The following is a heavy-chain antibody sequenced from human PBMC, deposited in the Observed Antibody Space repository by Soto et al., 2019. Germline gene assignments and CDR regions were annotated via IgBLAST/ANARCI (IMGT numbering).Heavy chain of an antibody. D-gene: IGHD3-10*01. CDR1: GDSVSSGGAY. CDR3: ARLKSRYYKIISSTFDY. CDR2: IYYSGRA. Sequence: QVQLQESGPGLVKPSQTLSLTCTVSGDSVSSGGAYWSWIRHHPGKGLEWIGYIYYSGRATYTPSLKSRRTISLDTSQNQVSRRLSSVTAAATTVYYCARLKSRYYKIISSTFDYWGRGTLVTVSA. V-gene: IGHV4-31*03. J-gene: IGHJ4*02.